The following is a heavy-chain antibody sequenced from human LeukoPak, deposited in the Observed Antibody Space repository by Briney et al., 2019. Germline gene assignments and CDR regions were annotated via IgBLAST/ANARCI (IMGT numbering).Heavy chain of an antibody. CDR2: IKQDGSEK. V-gene: IGHV3-7*01. Sequence: GGSLRLSCAASGFIFSSYWMSWVRQAPGKGLEWVANIKQDGSEKYYVDSVKGRFAISRDNAKNSVYLQMNSLRAEDTAVYYCARDGDWSGWANDAFDIWGQGTMVTVSS. CDR3: ARDGDWSGWANDAFDI. J-gene: IGHJ3*02. D-gene: IGHD3-3*01. CDR1: GFIFSSYW.